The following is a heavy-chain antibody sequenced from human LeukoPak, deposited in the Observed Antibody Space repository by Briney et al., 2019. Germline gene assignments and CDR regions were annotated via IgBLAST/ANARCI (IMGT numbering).Heavy chain of an antibody. CDR3: ASEIYDYVWGSYRFSVDC. V-gene: IGHV4-59*12. J-gene: IGHJ4*02. CDR2: IYDSGST. CDR1: GGSINNYY. D-gene: IGHD3-16*02. Sequence: SETLSLTCAVSGGSINNYYWSWIRHPPGKGLVWIGYIYDSGSTNYNPSLKSRVTISVDTSKNQFSLKLSSVTAADTAVYYCASEIYDYVWGSYRFSVDCWGQGTLVTVSS.